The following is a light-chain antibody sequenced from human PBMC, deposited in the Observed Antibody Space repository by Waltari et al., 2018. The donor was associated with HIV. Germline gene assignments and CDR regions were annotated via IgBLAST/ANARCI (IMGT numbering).Light chain of an antibody. J-gene: IGLJ3*02. V-gene: IGLV2-14*03. CDR3: CSYTSSDTWV. CDR2: DVA. CDR1: GKDLGAYDY. Sequence: QSALTQPAPVSGSPGQSVTVSCSGSGKDLGAYDYVSWFQQHPDKAPQLIILDVAKRPSGISDRVSAAKSGKTASLTISGLQPEDEADYFCCSYTSSDTWVFGGGTKVTVL.